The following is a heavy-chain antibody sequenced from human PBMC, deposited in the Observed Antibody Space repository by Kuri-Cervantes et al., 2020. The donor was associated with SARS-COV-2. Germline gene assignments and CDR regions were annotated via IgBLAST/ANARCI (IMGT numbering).Heavy chain of an antibody. V-gene: IGHV3-48*01. CDR3: AKDLEDIVVVPAATVTPLGAFDI. Sequence: GESLKISCAASGFTFSSYSMNWVRQAPGKGLEWVSYISSSSSTIYYADSVKGRFTISRDNAKNSLYLQMNSLRAEDTAVYYCAKDLEDIVVVPAATVTPLGAFDIWGQGTMVTVSS. J-gene: IGHJ3*02. CDR1: GFTFSSYS. D-gene: IGHD2-2*01. CDR2: ISSSSSTI.